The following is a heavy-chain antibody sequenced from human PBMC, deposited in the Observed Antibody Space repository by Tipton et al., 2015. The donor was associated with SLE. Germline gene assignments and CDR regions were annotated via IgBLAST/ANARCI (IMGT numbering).Heavy chain of an antibody. J-gene: IGHJ1*01. CDR3: ARGGEAVAGTSYFQH. CDR1: GGSISSYY. CDR2: IYYSGST. D-gene: IGHD6-19*01. V-gene: IGHV4-59*12. Sequence: LRLSCTVSGGSISSYYWSWIRQPPGKGLEWIGYIYYSGSTYYNPSLKSRVTISVDTSKNQFSLKLSSVTAADTAVYYCARGGEAVAGTSYFQHWGQGTLVTVSS.